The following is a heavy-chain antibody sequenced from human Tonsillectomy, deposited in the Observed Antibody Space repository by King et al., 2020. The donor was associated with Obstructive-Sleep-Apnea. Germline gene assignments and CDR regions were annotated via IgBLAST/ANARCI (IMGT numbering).Heavy chain of an antibody. J-gene: IGHJ4*02. CDR3: ARDILVTYYYDSSGYHPHGY. D-gene: IGHD3-22*01. CDR2: ISAYNGNT. V-gene: IGHV1-18*04. Sequence: QLVQSGAEVKKPGASVKVSCKASGYTFTSYGISWVRQAPGQGLEWMGWISAYNGNTNYAQKLQGRVTMTTDTSTSTAYMELRSLRSDDTAVYYCARDILVTYYYDSSGYHPHGYWGQGTLVTVSP. CDR1: GYTFTSYG.